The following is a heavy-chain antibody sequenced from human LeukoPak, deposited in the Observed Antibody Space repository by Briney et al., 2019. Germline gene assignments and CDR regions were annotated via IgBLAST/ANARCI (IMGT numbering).Heavy chain of an antibody. CDR1: GFTFRSYA. CDR2: ISYDGSNK. D-gene: IGHD1-26*01. CDR3: ARDWYSGSHYPGDS. V-gene: IGHV3-30-3*01. J-gene: IGHJ5*01. Sequence: GGSLRLSCVASGFTFRSYAVHWVRQAPGKGLEWLAVISYDGSNKYYADSVKGRFTISRDNSKNTLNPQMNSLRAEDTAVYYCARDWYSGSHYPGDSWGQGTLVTVSS.